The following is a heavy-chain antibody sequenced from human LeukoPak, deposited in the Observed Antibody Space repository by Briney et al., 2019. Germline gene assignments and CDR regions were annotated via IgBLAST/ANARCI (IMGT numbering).Heavy chain of an antibody. D-gene: IGHD2-15*01. CDR2: ISGSGGST. CDR3: ANTVALPSFDY. V-gene: IGHV3-23*01. CDR1: GFTFSSYA. Sequence: GGSLRLSCAASGFTFSSYAMSWVRQAPGKGLEGVSAISGSGGSTYYADSVKGRFTISRDNSKNTLYLQMNSLRAEDTGVYYCANTVALPSFDYWGQGTLITVSS. J-gene: IGHJ4*02.